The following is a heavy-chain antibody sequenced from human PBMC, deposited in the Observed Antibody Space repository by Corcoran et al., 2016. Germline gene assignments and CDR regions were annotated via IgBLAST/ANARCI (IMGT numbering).Heavy chain of an antibody. D-gene: IGHD3-10*01. J-gene: IGHJ6*02. CDR1: GFTFSSYS. CDR3: ARGEFPADYYYYYGMDV. V-gene: IGHV3-48*04. CDR2: ISSSSSTI. Sequence: EVQLVESGGGLVQPGGSLRLSCAASGFTFSSYSMNWVRQAPGKGLGWVSYISSSSSTIYYADSVKGRFTISRDNAKNSLYLQMNSLRAEDTAVYYCARGEFPADYYYYYGMDVWGQGTTVTVSS.